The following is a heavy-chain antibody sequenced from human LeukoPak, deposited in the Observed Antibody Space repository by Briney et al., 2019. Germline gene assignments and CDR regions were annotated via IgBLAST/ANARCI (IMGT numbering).Heavy chain of an antibody. J-gene: IGHJ3*02. CDR3: ARDYDSSGYHRWGAFDI. D-gene: IGHD3-22*01. CDR2: ISAYNGNT. V-gene: IGHV1-18*01. Sequence: GASVKVSCKASGYTFTTYGISWVRQAPGQGLEWMGWISAYNGNTNYAQKLQGRVTMTTDTSTSTAYMELRSLRSDDTAVYYCARDYDSSGYHRWGAFDIWGQGTMVTVSS. CDR1: GYTFTTYG.